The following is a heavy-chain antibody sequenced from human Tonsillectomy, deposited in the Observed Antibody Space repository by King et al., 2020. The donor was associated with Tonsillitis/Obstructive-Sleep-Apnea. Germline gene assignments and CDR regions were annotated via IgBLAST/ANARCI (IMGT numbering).Heavy chain of an antibody. CDR1: GFTFSNYA. CDR3: AKDSDSSGYSPSNYYYMDV. Sequence: VQLVESGGGLVQPGGSLRLSCAASGFTFSNYAMTWVRQAPGKGLEWVSVISGSGGGTYYADSVKGRFTISRDNSRNTLYLQMNSLRAEDTAVYYCAKDSDSSGYSPSNYYYMDVWGKGTTVTVSS. J-gene: IGHJ6*03. CDR2: ISGSGGGT. V-gene: IGHV3-23*04. D-gene: IGHD3-22*01.